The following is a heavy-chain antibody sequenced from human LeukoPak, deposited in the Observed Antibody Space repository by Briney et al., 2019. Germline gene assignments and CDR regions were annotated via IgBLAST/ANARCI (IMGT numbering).Heavy chain of an antibody. CDR2: ISAYNGNT. Sequence: ASVKVSCKASGYTFTSYGISWVRQAPGQGLEWMGWISAYNGNTNYAQKLQGRVTMTTDTSTSTAYMELRSLRSEDTAVYYCARGYCSSTNCFLDYWGQGTLVTVSS. D-gene: IGHD2-2*01. CDR1: GYTFTSYG. J-gene: IGHJ4*02. CDR3: ARGYCSSTNCFLDY. V-gene: IGHV1-18*01.